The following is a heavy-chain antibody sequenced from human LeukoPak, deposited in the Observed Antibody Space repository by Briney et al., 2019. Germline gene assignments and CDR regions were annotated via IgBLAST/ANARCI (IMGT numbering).Heavy chain of an antibody. J-gene: IGHJ4*02. Sequence: GGSLRLSCAASGFTFSNAWMSWVRQAPGKGLEWVAVIWYDGSNKYYADSVKGRFTISRDNSKNTLYLQMNSLRAEDTAVYYCAKGVNGGDSYYFDYWGQGTLVTVSS. CDR2: IWYDGSNK. D-gene: IGHD2-21*02. V-gene: IGHV3-33*08. CDR3: AKGVNGGDSYYFDY. CDR1: GFTFSNAW.